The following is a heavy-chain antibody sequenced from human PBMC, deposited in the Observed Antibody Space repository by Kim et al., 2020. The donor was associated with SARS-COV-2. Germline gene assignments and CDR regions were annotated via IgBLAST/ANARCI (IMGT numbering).Heavy chain of an antibody. CDR2: ISSSSSYI. CDR1: GFTFSSYS. V-gene: IGHV3-21*01. Sequence: GGSLRLSCAASGFTFSSYSMNWVRQAPGKGLEWVSSISSSSSYIYYADSVKGRFTISRDNAKNSLYLQMNSLRAEDTAVYFCARDNLGLVHPLDYWGQGTLVTVSS. CDR3: ARDNLGLVHPLDY. J-gene: IGHJ4*02. D-gene: IGHD6-6*01.